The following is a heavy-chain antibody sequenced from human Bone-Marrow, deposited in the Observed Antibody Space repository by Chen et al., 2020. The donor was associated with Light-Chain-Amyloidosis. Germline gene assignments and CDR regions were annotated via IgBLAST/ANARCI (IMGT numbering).Heavy chain of an antibody. D-gene: IGHD3-10*01. Sequence: QVQLQESGPGLVKPSQTLSLNCAVSGDSLSSSGYYWSWIRHHPGMGLEWIGNIYYDGTTSYRPSLKSRVSITSDMSKNQFSLRLSSVTAADTAVYYCARSLRGWFDPWGQGTLVTVSS. CDR2: IYYDGTT. CDR1: GDSLSSSGYY. V-gene: IGHV4-31*11. CDR3: ARSLRGWFDP. J-gene: IGHJ5*02.